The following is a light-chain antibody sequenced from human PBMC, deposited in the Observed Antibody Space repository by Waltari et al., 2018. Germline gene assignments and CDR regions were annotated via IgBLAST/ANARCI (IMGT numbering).Light chain of an antibody. J-gene: IGLJ3*02. V-gene: IGLV3-21*02. Sequence: YVLTQPPSVSVAPGQTARLPCGGDNLRFKAVPWYQQKTGQAPMLLLYDDSVRPSGIPERFSGSKSGDTATLTITRVEAGDEADYYCQVWDTDSDHLFGGGTKLTVL. CDR1: NLRFKA. CDR2: DDS. CDR3: QVWDTDSDHL.